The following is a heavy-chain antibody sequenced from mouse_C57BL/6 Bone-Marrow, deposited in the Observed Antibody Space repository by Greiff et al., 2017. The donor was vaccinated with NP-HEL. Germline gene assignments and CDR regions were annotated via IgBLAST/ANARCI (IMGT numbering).Heavy chain of an antibody. Sequence: EVKLMESGAELVRPGASVELSCTASGFNIKDDYMHWVKQRPEQGLEWIGWIDPENGDTEYASKFQGKATITADTSSNTAYLQLSSLTSEDTAVYYCTVYDYDFDYWGQGTTLTVSS. CDR2: IDPENGDT. D-gene: IGHD2-4*01. V-gene: IGHV14-4*01. CDR3: TVYDYDFDY. J-gene: IGHJ2*01. CDR1: GFNIKDDY.